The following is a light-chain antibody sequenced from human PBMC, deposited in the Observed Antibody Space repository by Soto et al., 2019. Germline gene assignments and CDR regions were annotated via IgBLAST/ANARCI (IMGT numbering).Light chain of an antibody. J-gene: IGKJ5*01. CDR1: ESIARH. Sequence: DIQMTQSPSSLSASVGDRVTITCRASESIARHLNWYQQKPGKAPKLLIYAASSLQNGVPSRFRSGGSRTDFTLTISNLQPEDFATYYCQQTYSTLSITFGQGTRLEIK. CDR2: AAS. CDR3: QQTYSTLSIT. V-gene: IGKV1-39*01.